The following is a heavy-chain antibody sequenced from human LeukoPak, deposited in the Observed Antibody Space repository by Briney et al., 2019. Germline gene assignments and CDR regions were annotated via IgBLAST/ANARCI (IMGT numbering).Heavy chain of an antibody. CDR3: ARGEDYEYFQQ. D-gene: IGHD4-11*01. V-gene: IGHV1-2*02. Sequence: VSVKVSCKASGYTFTDYYIHWVRQAPGQGLEWMGWINPNSGGTNYAQKFQGRVTMTRDTSISTAYTELSRLRSDDTAVYYCARGEDYEYFQQWGQGTLVTVSS. CDR1: GYTFTDYY. CDR2: INPNSGGT. J-gene: IGHJ1*01.